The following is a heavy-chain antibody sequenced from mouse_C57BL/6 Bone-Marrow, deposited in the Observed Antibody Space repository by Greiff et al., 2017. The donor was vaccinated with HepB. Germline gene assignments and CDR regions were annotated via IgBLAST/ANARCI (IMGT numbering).Heavy chain of an antibody. D-gene: IGHD2-2*01. J-gene: IGHJ4*01. V-gene: IGHV5-4*01. CDR3: ARDVGYYDAMDY. CDR1: GFTFSSYA. Sequence: EVQGVESGGGLVKPGGSLKLSCAASGFTFSSYAMSWVRQTPEKRLEWVATISDGGSYTYYPDNVKGRFTISRDNAKNNLYLQMSHLKSEDTAMYYCARDVGYYDAMDYWGQGTSVTVSS. CDR2: ISDGGSYT.